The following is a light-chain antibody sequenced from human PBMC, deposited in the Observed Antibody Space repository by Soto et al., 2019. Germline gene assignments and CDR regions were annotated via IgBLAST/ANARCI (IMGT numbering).Light chain of an antibody. CDR1: QRISVY. Sequence: DIQMTQSPSSLSVSIGDRVTITCRSSQRISVYINWYQKKSGTPPKLLMYAASNLQSGVPSRFSGRGSGTDFTLTISSLQPEDFASYYCQQTYRIPYTFGQGTKVEI. V-gene: IGKV1-39*01. J-gene: IGKJ2*01. CDR2: AAS. CDR3: QQTYRIPYT.